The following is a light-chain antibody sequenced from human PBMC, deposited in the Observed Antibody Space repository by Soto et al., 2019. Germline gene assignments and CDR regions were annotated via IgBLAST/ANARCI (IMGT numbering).Light chain of an antibody. CDR3: QQYHNWPA. J-gene: IGKJ1*01. CDR1: QSVFSS. V-gene: IGKV3-15*01. CDR2: GAA. Sequence: DIVMTQSPVTLSVSPGERATLSCRASQSVFSSLAWYQQKPGQAPRLLIYGAATRATGIPARFSGSGSGTDFTLTISRQQSEDVAIYYCQQYHNWPAFGQGTKVEIK.